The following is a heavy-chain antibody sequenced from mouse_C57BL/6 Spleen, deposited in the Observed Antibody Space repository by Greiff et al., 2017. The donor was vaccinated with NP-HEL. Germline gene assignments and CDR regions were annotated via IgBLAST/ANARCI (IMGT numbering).Heavy chain of an antibody. Sequence: QVQLQQSGAELVKPGASVKISCKASGYAFSSYWMNWVKQRPGKGLEWIGQIYPGDGDTNYNGKFKGKATLTADKSSSTAYMQLSSLTSEDSAVYFCARLGLGREAWFAYWGQGTLVTVSA. CDR3: ARLGLGREAWFAY. CDR2: IYPGDGDT. V-gene: IGHV1-80*01. D-gene: IGHD4-1*01. J-gene: IGHJ3*01. CDR1: GYAFSSYW.